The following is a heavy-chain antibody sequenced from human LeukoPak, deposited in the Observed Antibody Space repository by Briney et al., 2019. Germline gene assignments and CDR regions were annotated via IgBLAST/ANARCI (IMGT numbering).Heavy chain of an antibody. CDR1: GFTFSTFW. CDR2: INQNGGEQ. CDR3: VRAQTYAGDY. J-gene: IGHJ4*02. V-gene: IGHV3-7*03. D-gene: IGHD2-2*01. Sequence: PGGSLRLSCVASGFTFSTFWMAWVRQAPGKGPEWVANINQNGGEQKYVDSVKGRFIISRDNAKNTLYLQMNSLRVEDMAVCYCVRAQTYAGDYWGQGTLVSVSS.